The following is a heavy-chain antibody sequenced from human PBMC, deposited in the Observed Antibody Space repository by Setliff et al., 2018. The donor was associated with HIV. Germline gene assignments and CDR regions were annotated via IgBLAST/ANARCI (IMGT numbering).Heavy chain of an antibody. CDR1: GSSLTELS. V-gene: IGHV1-24*01. CDR2: FDPEDDET. J-gene: IGHJ3*02. D-gene: IGHD3-9*01. Sequence: ASVKVSCKVSGSSLTELSIHWVRQAPGEGLEWMGGFDPEDDETVYAEKFQGRVTMTEDTSTDTAYMALSSLRSEDTAMYYCATSGFYDILTGPTPGVFDIWGQGTMVTVSS. CDR3: ATSGFYDILTGPTPGVFDI.